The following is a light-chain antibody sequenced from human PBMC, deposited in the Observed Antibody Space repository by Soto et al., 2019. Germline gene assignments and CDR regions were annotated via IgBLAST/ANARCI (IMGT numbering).Light chain of an antibody. V-gene: IGLV2-23*02. J-gene: IGLJ2*01. Sequence: QPALTQPASVSGSPGQSITISCTGTSSDVGTYNLVSWHQHHPGKAPKLLIYEVYKRSSGVSNRFSASKSGNTASLTISGLQAEDEADYYCCSYAGSDTFLFGGGTKLTVL. CDR1: SSDVGTYNL. CDR3: CSYAGSDTFL. CDR2: EVY.